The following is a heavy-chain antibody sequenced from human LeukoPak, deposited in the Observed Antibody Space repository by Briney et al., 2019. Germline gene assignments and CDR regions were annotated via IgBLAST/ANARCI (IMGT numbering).Heavy chain of an antibody. J-gene: IGHJ4*02. CDR2: IIPIFGTA. D-gene: IGHD6-6*01. Sequence: SVKVSCKASGGTFSSYAISWVRQAPGQGLEWMGRIIPIFGTANYAQKFQGRVTITTDESTSTAYMELSSLRSEDTAVYYCAREQYSSSDFDYWGQGTLVTVSS. V-gene: IGHV1-69*05. CDR3: AREQYSSSDFDY. CDR1: GGTFSSYA.